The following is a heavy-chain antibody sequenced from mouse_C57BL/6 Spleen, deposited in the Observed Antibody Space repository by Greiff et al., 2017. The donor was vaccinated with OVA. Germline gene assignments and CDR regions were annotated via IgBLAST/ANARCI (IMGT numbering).Heavy chain of an antibody. Sequence: VQLQQSGAELVKPGASVKLSCKASGYTFTSYWMQWVKQRPGRGLEWIGEIDPSDSYTNYNQKFKGKATLTVDTSSSTAYMQLSSLTSEDSAVYFCARSYGGKTGDYWGQGTTLTVSS. J-gene: IGHJ2*01. D-gene: IGHD1-1*01. CDR2: IDPSDSYT. V-gene: IGHV1-50*01. CDR3: ARSYGGKTGDY. CDR1: GYTFTSYW.